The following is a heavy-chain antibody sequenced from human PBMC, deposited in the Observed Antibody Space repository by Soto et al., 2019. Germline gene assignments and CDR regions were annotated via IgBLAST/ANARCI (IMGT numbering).Heavy chain of an antibody. J-gene: IGHJ6*02. CDR1: GYSFTSYW. CDR3: ARHWVVGAIGHYYVMDV. CDR2: IYPGDSDT. D-gene: IGHD1-26*01. Sequence: GESLKISCKGSGYSFTSYWIGWVRQMPGKGLEWMGIIYPGDSDTRYSPSFQGQVTISADKSISTAYLQWSSLKASDTAMYYCARHWVVGAIGHYYVMDVWGQRTSVTGSS. V-gene: IGHV5-51*01.